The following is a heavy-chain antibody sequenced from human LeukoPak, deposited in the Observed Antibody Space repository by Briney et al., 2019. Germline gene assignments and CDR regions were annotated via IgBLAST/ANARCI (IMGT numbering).Heavy chain of an antibody. J-gene: IGHJ3*02. CDR2: ISSGSSTI. Sequence: GGSLRLSCAASGFTFSSYSMNWVRQAPGKGLEWVSYISSGSSTIYYADSVKGRLTVSRDDSKNTLFLQMNSLRAEDTAVYYCARSIAVAGIGCFDIWGQGTTVTVSS. CDR3: ARSIAVAGIGCFDI. CDR1: GFTFSSYS. D-gene: IGHD6-19*01. V-gene: IGHV3-48*01.